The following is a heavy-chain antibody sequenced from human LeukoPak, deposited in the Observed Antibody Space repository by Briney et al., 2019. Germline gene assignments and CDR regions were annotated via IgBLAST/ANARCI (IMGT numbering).Heavy chain of an antibody. CDR3: ASHSLRFGELAP. J-gene: IGHJ5*02. CDR2: IKQDGSEK. CDR1: GFIFSSYW. Sequence: PGGSLRLSCGASGFIFSSYWMSRVRQAPGKGLEWVANIKQDGSEKYYVDSVKGRFTISRDNAKKSLFLQMNSLRAEDTAVYYCASHSLRFGELAPWGQGTLVTVSS. V-gene: IGHV3-7*03. D-gene: IGHD3-10*01.